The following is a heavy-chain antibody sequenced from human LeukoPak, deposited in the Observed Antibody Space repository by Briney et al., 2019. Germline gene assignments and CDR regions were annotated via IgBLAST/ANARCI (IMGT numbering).Heavy chain of an antibody. CDR2: MNPNSGNT. D-gene: IGHD6-19*01. V-gene: IGHV1-8*02. Sequence: GASVKVSCKASGYTFTDYYMHWVRQAAGQGLEWMGWMNPNSGNTGYAQKFQGRVTMTRNTSISTAYMELSSLRSEDTAVYYCARGHGSGGSGWWARGFYYFDYWGQGTLVTVSS. CDR3: ARGHGSGGSGWWARGFYYFDY. J-gene: IGHJ4*02. CDR1: GYTFTDYY.